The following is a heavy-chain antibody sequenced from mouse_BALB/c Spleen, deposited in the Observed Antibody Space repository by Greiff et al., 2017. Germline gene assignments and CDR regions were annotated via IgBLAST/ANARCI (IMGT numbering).Heavy chain of an antibody. CDR1: GFTFSSYT. Sequence: EVKLVESGGGLVKPGGSLKLSCAASGFTFSSYTMSWVRQTPEKRLEWVATISSGGSYTYYPDSVKGRFTISRDNAKNTLYLQMSSLKSEDTAMYYCTRGGGNRYWYFDVWGAGTTVTVSS. D-gene: IGHD2-1*01. CDR3: TRGGGNRYWYFDV. V-gene: IGHV5-6-4*01. CDR2: ISSGGSYT. J-gene: IGHJ1*01.